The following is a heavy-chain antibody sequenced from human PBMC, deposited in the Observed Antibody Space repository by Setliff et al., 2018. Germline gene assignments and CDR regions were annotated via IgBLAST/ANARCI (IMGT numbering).Heavy chain of an antibody. Sequence: PSETLSLTCTVSGGSISSYYWSWIRQPPGKGLEWIGCIYYSGSTNYNPSLKSRVTISVDTSKNQFSLKLSSVTAADTAVYYCAREWNYYDSSGYGYAFDIWG. D-gene: IGHD3-22*01. V-gene: IGHV4-59*01. CDR3: AREWNYYDSSGYGYAFDI. CDR1: GGSISSYY. J-gene: IGHJ3*02. CDR2: IYYSGST.